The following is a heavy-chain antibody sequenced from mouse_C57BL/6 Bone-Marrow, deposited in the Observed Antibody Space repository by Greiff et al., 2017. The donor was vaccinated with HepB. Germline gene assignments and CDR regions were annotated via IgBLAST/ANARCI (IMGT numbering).Heavy chain of an antibody. J-gene: IGHJ2*01. CDR1: GYAFSSYW. CDR2: IYPGDGDT. CDR3: ARAPSYYGGFDY. V-gene: IGHV1-80*01. Sequence: QVQLQQSGAELVKPGASVKISCKASGYAFSSYWMNWVKQRPGKGLEWIGQIYPGDGDTNYNGKFKGKATLTADKSSSTAYMQLSSLTSEDSAVYFCARAPSYYGGFDYWGQGTTLTVSS. D-gene: IGHD1-1*01.